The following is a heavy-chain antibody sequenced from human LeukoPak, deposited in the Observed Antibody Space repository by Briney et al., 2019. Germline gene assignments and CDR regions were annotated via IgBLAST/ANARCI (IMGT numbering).Heavy chain of an antibody. CDR3: ARAGVVLTNRGRFDY. J-gene: IGHJ4*02. CDR2: INWNGGST. V-gene: IGHV3-20*04. CDR1: GFTFDDYG. D-gene: IGHD4/OR15-4a*01. Sequence: GGSLRLSCAASGFTFDDYGMSWVRQAPGKGLEWVSGINWNGGSTGYADSVKGRFTLSRDSAKNSLYLEMNSLRAEDTAVYYCARAGVVLTNRGRFDYWGQGTLVTVSS.